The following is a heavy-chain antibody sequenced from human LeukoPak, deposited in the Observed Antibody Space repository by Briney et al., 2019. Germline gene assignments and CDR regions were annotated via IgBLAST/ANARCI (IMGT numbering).Heavy chain of an antibody. CDR2: ISSSSST. V-gene: IGHV3-69-1*01. Sequence: GGSLRLSCAASGFTFSSYSMNWVRQAPGKGLEWVSSISSSSSTYYADSVKGRFTISRDNAKNSLYLQMNSLRAEDTAVYYCARDFHRRYYDSSGYNAFDIWGQGTMVTVSS. CDR3: ARDFHRRYYDSSGYNAFDI. D-gene: IGHD3-22*01. CDR1: GFTFSSYS. J-gene: IGHJ3*02.